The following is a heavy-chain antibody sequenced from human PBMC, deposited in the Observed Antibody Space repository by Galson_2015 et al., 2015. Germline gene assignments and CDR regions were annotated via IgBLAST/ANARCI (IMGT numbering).Heavy chain of an antibody. J-gene: IGHJ3*02. V-gene: IGHV6-1*01. CDR1: GDSVSSNSAA. D-gene: IGHD6-19*01. Sequence: CAISGDSVSSNSAAWNWIRQSPSRGLEWLGRTYYRSKWYNDYAVSVKSRITINPDTYKNQFSLQLNSVTPEDTAVYYCARVSFGVGSGWLDAFDIWGQWTMVTVSS. CDR3: ARVSFGVGSGWLDAFDI. CDR2: TYYRSKWYN.